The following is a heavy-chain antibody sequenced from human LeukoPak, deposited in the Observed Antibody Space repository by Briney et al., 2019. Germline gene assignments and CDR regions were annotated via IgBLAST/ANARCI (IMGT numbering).Heavy chain of an antibody. J-gene: IGHJ3*02. CDR2: IYYSGST. V-gene: IGHV4-30-4*08. CDR1: GGSISSGDYY. Sequence: PSQTLSLTCTVSGGSISSGDYYWPWIRQPPGRGLEWIGYIYYSGSTYYNPSLKSRVTISVDTSNNQFSLKLSSVTAADTAVYYCARYGGYSDYPTQYWAFDIWGQGTMVTVSS. CDR3: ARYGGYSDYPTQYWAFDI. D-gene: IGHD5-12*01.